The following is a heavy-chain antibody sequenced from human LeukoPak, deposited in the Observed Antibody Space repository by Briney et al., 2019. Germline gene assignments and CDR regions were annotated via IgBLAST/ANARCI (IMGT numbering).Heavy chain of an antibody. CDR1: GFTFSSYW. Sequence: PGGSLRLSCAASGFTFSSYWMTWVRQAPGKGLEWVANIKEDGSEMYYVDSVSGRFTISRDNAKNSLFLHMNSLRAEDTAIYYCAISPVINAAGCFDYWGQGALVTVSS. D-gene: IGHD6-13*01. J-gene: IGHJ4*02. CDR2: IKEDGSEM. V-gene: IGHV3-7*01. CDR3: AISPVINAAGCFDY.